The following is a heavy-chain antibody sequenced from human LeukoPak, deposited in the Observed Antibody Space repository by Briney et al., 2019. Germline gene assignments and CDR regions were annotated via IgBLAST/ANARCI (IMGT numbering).Heavy chain of an antibody. CDR2: ISSSGSTI. V-gene: IGHV3-11*01. D-gene: IGHD5-12*01. J-gene: IGHJ3*02. Sequence: GGSLRLSCAASGFTFSDYYMSWIRQAPGKGLEWVSYISSSGSTIYYADSVKGRFTISRDNAKNSLYLQMNSLGAEDTAVYYCARYGIVASYAFAIWGQGTMVTVSS. CDR1: GFTFSDYY. CDR3: ARYGIVASYAFAI.